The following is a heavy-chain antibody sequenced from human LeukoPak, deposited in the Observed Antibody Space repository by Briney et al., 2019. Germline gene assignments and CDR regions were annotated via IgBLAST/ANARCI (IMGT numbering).Heavy chain of an antibody. CDR3: ARDRGSQDY. CDR2: IKQDGSEK. V-gene: IGHV3-7*05. D-gene: IGHD3-10*01. CDR1: GFTFSSYG. J-gene: IGHJ4*02. Sequence: GGSLRLSCAASGFTFSSYGMHWVRQAPGKGLEWVANIKQDGSEKYYVDSVKGRFTISRDNAKNSLYLQMNSLRAEDTAVYYCARDRGSQDYWGQGALVTVSS.